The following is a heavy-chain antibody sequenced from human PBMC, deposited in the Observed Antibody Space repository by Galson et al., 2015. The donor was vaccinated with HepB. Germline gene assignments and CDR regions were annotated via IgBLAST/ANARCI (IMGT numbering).Heavy chain of an antibody. J-gene: IGHJ4*02. CDR3: AKGDIVVVIATLLFDY. D-gene: IGHD2-21*01. CDR2: INPKSGGT. CDR1: GYTFNAYY. Sequence: SVKVSCKASGYTFNAYYMHWVRQAPGQGLEWMGWINPKSGGTNYAQKFQGRVTMTRDTSISTAYMDLNSLRSDDTVVYYCAKGDIVVVIATLLFDYWGQGTLVTVSS. V-gene: IGHV1-2*02.